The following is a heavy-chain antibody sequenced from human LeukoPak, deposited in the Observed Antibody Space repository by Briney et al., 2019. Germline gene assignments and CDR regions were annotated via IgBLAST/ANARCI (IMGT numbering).Heavy chain of an antibody. D-gene: IGHD2-2*01. CDR3: ARAGVCTTTSCDGGIDY. CDR2: ISTTSNYI. V-gene: IGHV3-21*06. Sequence: KPGGSLRLSCAASGFTFSSYNMKWVRQAPGKGLEWVSFISTTSNYIYYADSVKGRFTISRGNAKNSLYLQMNSLRGEDAALYYCARAGVCTTTSCDGGIDYWGQGTLVTVSS. CDR1: GFTFSSYN. J-gene: IGHJ4*02.